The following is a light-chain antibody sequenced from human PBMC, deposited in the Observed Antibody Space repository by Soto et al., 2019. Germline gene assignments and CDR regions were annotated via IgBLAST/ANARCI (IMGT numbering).Light chain of an antibody. CDR3: QQYNSWPPYT. CDR1: EFVSSH. V-gene: IGKV3-15*01. J-gene: IGKJ2*01. CDR2: GAS. Sequence: EIVMTQSPATLSVSPGERATLSCRAGEFVSSHLAWYQQKPGQAPRLLIYGASTRATGIPARFSGSGSGTEFTLTISSLQSEDFAVYYCQQYNSWPPYTFGQGTILEIK.